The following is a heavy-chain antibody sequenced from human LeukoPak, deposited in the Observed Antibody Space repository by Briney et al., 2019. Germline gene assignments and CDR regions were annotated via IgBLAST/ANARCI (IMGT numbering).Heavy chain of an antibody. CDR1: GYTFTSYD. D-gene: IGHD6-13*01. V-gene: IGHV1-8*01. CDR3: ARGVFRAAAGPDY. J-gene: IGHJ4*02. CDR2: MNPNSGNT. Sequence: ASVEVSCKASGYTFTSYDINWVRQATGQGLEWMGWMNPNSGNTGYARKFQGRVTMTRNTSISTAYMELSSLRSEDTAVYYCARGVFRAAAGPDYWGQGTLVTVSS.